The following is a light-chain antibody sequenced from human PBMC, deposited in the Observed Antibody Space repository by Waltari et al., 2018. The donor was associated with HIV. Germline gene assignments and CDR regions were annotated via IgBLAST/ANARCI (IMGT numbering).Light chain of an antibody. J-gene: IGKJ4*01. V-gene: IGKV3-15*01. CDR3: RQYNDWLLT. Sequence: EIVMTQSPATLSVSPGERATLSCRTRQSVSRNLAWYQRKPGQPPRLLIYGASTSGTDIPARCSCSGSGTEFTLTNSGLQSEDFAVYHCRQYNDWLLTVGGGTKVEIK. CDR1: QSVSRN. CDR2: GAS.